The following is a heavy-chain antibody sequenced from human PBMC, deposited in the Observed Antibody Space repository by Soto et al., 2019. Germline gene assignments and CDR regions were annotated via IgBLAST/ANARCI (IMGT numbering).Heavy chain of an antibody. Sequence: GGSLRLSCAASQSTFTTHGIHWVRQVPGKGLEWVALISYDEKQRYYSDSVKGRFTISRDISRNTLYLQMHSLRPEDTAMYYCASRYLTYYYDRSGYPKDAFDTWGQGTMVTVSS. D-gene: IGHD3-22*01. CDR3: ASRYLTYYYDRSGYPKDAFDT. CDR1: QSTFTTHG. J-gene: IGHJ3*02. V-gene: IGHV3-30*03. CDR2: ISYDEKQR.